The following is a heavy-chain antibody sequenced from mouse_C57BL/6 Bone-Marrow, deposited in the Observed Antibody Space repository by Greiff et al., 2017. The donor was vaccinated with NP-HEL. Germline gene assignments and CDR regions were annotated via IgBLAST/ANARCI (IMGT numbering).Heavy chain of an antibody. V-gene: IGHV1-4*01. Sequence: VQLQQSGAELARPGASVKMSCKASGYTFTSYTMHWVKQRPGQGLEWIGYINPSSGYTKYNQKFKDKATLTADKSSSTAYMQLSSLTSEDSAVYYCGRTPLSYDAMDFWGRGTSVTVTS. CDR1: GYTFTSYT. CDR2: INPSSGYT. CDR3: GRTPLSYDAMDF. J-gene: IGHJ4*01.